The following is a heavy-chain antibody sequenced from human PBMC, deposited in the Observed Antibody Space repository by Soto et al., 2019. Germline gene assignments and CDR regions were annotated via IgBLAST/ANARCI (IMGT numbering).Heavy chain of an antibody. V-gene: IGHV6-1*01. CDR3: AREPNYYGMDV. Sequence: SQTPSLTLAISGDIVSSDNTPWNWIRQSPSRGLEWLGRTYYRSKWYNEYAVSVKSRITFNPDTSKNQFSLQLNSVSPEDTDIYYCAREPNYYGMDVWGQGTTVT. CDR1: GDIVSSDNTP. J-gene: IGHJ6*02. CDR2: TYYRSKWYN.